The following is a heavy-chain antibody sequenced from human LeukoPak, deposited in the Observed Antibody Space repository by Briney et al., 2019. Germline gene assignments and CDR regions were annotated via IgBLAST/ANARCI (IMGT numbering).Heavy chain of an antibody. CDR3: ARGLPWSGYDY. V-gene: IGHV4-30-4*08. Sequence: TSETLSLTCTVSGGSISSGDYYWSWIRQPPGKGLEWIGYIYYSGSTYYNPSLKSRVTISVDTSKNQFSLKLSSVTAADTAVYYCARGLPWSGYDYWGQGTLVTVSS. CDR1: GGSISSGDYY. CDR2: IYYSGST. D-gene: IGHD3-3*01. J-gene: IGHJ4*02.